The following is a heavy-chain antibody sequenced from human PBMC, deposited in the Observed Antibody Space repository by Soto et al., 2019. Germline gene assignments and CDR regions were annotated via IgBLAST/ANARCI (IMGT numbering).Heavy chain of an antibody. CDR3: ARGLGDISTGYYPPVMAF. D-gene: IGHD3-9*01. Sequence: ETLSLTCDVYNESFSAYYWSWIRQPPGKGLEWIGEINHTGNTKNNPSLKSRATIYLDTSKNQFSLTLTSVTAADTAFYYCARGLGDISTGYYPPVMAFWGQGTPVTVSS. V-gene: IGHV4-34*04. CDR2: INHTGNT. J-gene: IGHJ4*02. CDR1: NESFSAYY.